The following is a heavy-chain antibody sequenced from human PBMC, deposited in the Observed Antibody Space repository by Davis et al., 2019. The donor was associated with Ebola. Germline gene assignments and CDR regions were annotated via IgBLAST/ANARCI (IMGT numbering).Heavy chain of an antibody. CDR1: GYTFTSYA. J-gene: IGHJ5*02. D-gene: IGHD3-10*01. Sequence: VKVSCKASGYTFTSYAMNWVRQAPGQGLEWMGRIIPILGIANYAQKFQGRVTITADKSTSTAYMELSRLRSDDTAVYYCAREGFLWFGELLGPNWFDPWGQGTLVTASS. CDR2: IIPILGIA. CDR3: AREGFLWFGELLGPNWFDP. V-gene: IGHV1-69*04.